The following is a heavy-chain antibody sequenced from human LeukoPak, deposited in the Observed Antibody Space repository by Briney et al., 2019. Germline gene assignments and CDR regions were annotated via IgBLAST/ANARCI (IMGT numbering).Heavy chain of an antibody. J-gene: IGHJ3*02. CDR1: GGSISSNLYY. CDR2: INHSGST. CDR3: ARRSSIFGVVIIPLDAFDI. Sequence: SETLSLTCSVSGGSISSNLYYWGWVRQPPGKGLEWIGEINHSGSTNYNPSLKSRVTISVDTSKNQFSLKLSSVTAADTAVYYCARRSSIFGVVIIPLDAFDIWGQGTMVTVSS. V-gene: IGHV4-39*07. D-gene: IGHD3-3*01.